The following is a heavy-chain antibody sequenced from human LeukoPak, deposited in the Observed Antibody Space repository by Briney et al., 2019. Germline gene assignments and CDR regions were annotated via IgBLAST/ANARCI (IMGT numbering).Heavy chain of an antibody. CDR1: GSTFSSYA. D-gene: IGHD3-10*01. CDR3: AGGSGSYSSFDY. CDR2: ISYDGSNK. J-gene: IGHJ4*02. Sequence: QPGRSLRLSCAASGSTFSSYAMHWVRQAPGKGLEWVAVISYDGSNKYYADSVKGRFTISRDNSKNTLYLQMNSLRAEDTAVYYCAGGSGSYSSFDYWGQGTLVTVSS. V-gene: IGHV3-30*04.